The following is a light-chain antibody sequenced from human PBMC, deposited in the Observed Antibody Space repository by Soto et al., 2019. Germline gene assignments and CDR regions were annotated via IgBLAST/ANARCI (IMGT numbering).Light chain of an antibody. V-gene: IGKV1-5*03. Sequence: IQMTQSPSTLSASVGYRVTLTCRASQSINSLLAWYQQKPGKAPKLLIFNASTSHSGVPSSLSGSGSGTAFTLTISSLQPGDFATYYCQQYYNHPLTFGQGTKVDI. J-gene: IGKJ1*01. CDR2: NAS. CDR1: QSINSL. CDR3: QQYYNHPLT.